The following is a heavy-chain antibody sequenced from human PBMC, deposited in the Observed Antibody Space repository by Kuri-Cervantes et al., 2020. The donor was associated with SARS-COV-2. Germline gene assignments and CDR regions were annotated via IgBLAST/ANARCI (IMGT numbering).Heavy chain of an antibody. J-gene: IGHJ4*02. D-gene: IGHD6-13*01. V-gene: IGHV3-9*01. CDR3: AKDIIAAAGMTIDY. Sequence: GGSLRLSCAASGFTFDDYAMHWVRQAPGKGLEWVSGISWNSGSIGYADSVKGRFTISRDNAKNSLYLQMNSLRAEDTALYYCAKDIIAAAGMTIDYWGQGTLGTVSS. CDR2: ISWNSGSI. CDR1: GFTFDDYA.